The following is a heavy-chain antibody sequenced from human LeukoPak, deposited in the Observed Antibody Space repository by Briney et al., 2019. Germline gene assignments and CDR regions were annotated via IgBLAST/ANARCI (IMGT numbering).Heavy chain of an antibody. D-gene: IGHD4-17*01. CDR1: GFTVSSNY. CDR2: TYSGGNT. CDR3: AREGGDDRYFDY. Sequence: PGGSLRLSCTASGFTVSSNYMSWVRQAPGKGLEWVSVTYSGGNTDYADSVKGRFTISRDNSKNTVHLQMNSLRAEDTAVYYCAREGGDDRYFDYWGQGTLVTVSS. V-gene: IGHV3-66*01. J-gene: IGHJ4*02.